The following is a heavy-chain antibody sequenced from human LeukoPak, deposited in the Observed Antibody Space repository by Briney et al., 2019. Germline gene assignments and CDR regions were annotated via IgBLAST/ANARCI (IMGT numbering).Heavy chain of an antibody. CDR3: VRDNDYSNDY. V-gene: IGHV3-7*04. CDR1: GFTFRSYW. J-gene: IGHJ4*02. Sequence: GGSLRLSCAASGFTFRSYWMKWVRQTPAKGLEWVANIKPDGTEKYYLDSVKGRFTISRDNAKNSLSLQMNSLRAEDTALYYCVRDNDYSNDYWGQGTLVTVSS. D-gene: IGHD4-11*01. CDR2: IKPDGTEK.